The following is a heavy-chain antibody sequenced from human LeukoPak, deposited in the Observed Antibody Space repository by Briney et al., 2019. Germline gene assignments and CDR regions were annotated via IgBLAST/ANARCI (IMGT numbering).Heavy chain of an antibody. CDR2: IYPGDPDT. V-gene: IGHV5-51*01. CDR3: ARHCSGGSCYLGYGMDV. Sequence: GESLKISCKGSGYSFTSYWIGWVRQMPGKGLEWMGIIYPGDPDTRYSPSFQGQVTISVDKSISTAYLQWSSLKASDTAMYYCARHCSGGSCYLGYGMDVWGQGTTVTVSS. CDR1: GYSFTSYW. J-gene: IGHJ6*02. D-gene: IGHD2-15*01.